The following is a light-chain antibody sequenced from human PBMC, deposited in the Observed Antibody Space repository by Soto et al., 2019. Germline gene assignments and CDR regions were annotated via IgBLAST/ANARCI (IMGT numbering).Light chain of an antibody. CDR3: QHPRWT. CDR2: DAS. CDR1: QSINRW. V-gene: IGKV1-5*01. Sequence: DIQLTQSPSTLSASIGDRVTITCRASQSINRWLAWYQQKPGKAPKLLTYDASSLESGVPSRFSGSGSGTDFTLTITSLQHDDFATYYCQHPRWTFGQGTKVEIK. J-gene: IGKJ1*01.